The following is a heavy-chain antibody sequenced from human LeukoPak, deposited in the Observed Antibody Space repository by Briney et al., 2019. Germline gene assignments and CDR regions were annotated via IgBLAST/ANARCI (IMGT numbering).Heavy chain of an antibody. CDR3: ARLPRGTQPPDYCQN. CDR2: IYYSGTT. V-gene: IGHV4-59*08. CDR1: GGSMSRYY. D-gene: IGHD1-1*01. J-gene: IGHJ1*01. Sequence: SETLSLTCTVSGGSMSRYYWSWVRQPPEKGLEWVGYIYYSGTTNYNPSLKSRVTMSVDTSQNQFSLKLSSVTATDTAVYFCARLPRGTQPPDYCQNWGQGTLVTVSS.